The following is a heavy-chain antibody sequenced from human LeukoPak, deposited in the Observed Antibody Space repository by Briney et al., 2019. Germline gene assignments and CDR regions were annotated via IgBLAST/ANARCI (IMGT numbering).Heavy chain of an antibody. CDR3: ARRRYYDSLNWFDP. D-gene: IGHD3-22*01. CDR2: INHSGST. J-gene: IGHJ5*02. V-gene: IGHV4-34*01. CDR1: GFTFSSYA. Sequence: PGGSLRLSCAASGFTFSSYAMSWVRQPPGKGLEWIGEINHSGSTNYNPSLKSRVTISVDTSKNQFSLKLSSVTAADTAVYYCARRRYYDSLNWFDPWGQGTLVTVSS.